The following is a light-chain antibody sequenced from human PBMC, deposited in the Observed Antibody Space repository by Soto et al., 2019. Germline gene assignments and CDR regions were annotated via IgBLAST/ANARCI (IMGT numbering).Light chain of an antibody. CDR1: QSFRGL. Sequence: EVVLTQSPVTLSLSPGERATLSCRASQSFRGLLAWYQQKPGQAPRLLIYDAYNRATGIPPRFSGSGSGTDFTLTISSLEPEDSAVYYCQQSHMGPITFGQGTRLEIK. CDR3: QQSHMGPIT. V-gene: IGKV3-11*01. J-gene: IGKJ5*01. CDR2: DAY.